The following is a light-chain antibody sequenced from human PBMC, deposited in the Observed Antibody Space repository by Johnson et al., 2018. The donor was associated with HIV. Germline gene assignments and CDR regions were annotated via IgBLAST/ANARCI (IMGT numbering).Light chain of an antibody. CDR1: TSNIGNNY. V-gene: IGLV1-51*01. CDR2: DNN. Sequence: QSVLTQPPSVSAAPGQKVTISCSGSTSNIGNNYVSWYQHLPRTAPKLLIYDNNKRPSGIPDRFSGSKSGTSATLGITGLQTGDEADYYCGTWDSSLSARYVFGTWTKVTVL. J-gene: IGLJ1*01. CDR3: GTWDSSLSARYV.